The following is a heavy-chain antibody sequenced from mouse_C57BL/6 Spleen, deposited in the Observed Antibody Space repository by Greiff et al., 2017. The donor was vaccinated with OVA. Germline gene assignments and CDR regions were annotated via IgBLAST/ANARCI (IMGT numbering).Heavy chain of an antibody. Sequence: QVQLKESGPGLVQPSQSLSITCTVSGFSLTSYGVHWVRQSPGKGLEWLGVIWSGGSTDYNAAFISRLSISKDNSKSQVFFKMNSLQADDTAIYYCAREGSSYDAMDYWGQGTSVTVSS. V-gene: IGHV2-2*01. CDR3: AREGSSYDAMDY. CDR1: GFSLTSYG. CDR2: IWSGGST. D-gene: IGHD1-1*01. J-gene: IGHJ4*01.